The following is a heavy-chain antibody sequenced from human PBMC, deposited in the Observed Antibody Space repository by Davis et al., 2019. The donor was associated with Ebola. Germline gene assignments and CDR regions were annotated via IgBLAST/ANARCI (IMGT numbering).Heavy chain of an antibody. D-gene: IGHD6-6*01. CDR3: ARPVAAPRRKKGYYYGMDV. Sequence: ASVQVSCKASGYTFTSYDLNWVRQATGQGLGWMGWMNPNSGNTGYAQKFQGRVTMTRNTSISTAYMELSSLRSEDTAVYYCARPVAAPRRKKGYYYGMDVWGQGTTVTVSS. CDR1: GYTFTSYD. J-gene: IGHJ6*02. CDR2: MNPNSGNT. V-gene: IGHV1-8*01.